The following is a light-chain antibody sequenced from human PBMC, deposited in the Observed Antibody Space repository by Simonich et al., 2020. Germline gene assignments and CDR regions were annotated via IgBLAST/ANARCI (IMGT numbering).Light chain of an antibody. CDR2: KAS. Sequence: DIQMTQSPSTLSASVGDRVTITCRSSQSNSSWLAWYQQKPGKAPKLLIYKASSLESGVPSRFSGSGSGPEFTLTISSLQPDDFATYYCQQYNSYPWTFGQGTKVEIK. CDR1: QSNSSW. CDR3: QQYNSYPWT. V-gene: IGKV1-5*03. J-gene: IGKJ1*01.